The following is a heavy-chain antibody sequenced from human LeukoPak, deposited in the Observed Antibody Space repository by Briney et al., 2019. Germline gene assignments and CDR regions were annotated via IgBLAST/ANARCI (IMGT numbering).Heavy chain of an antibody. CDR2: IYTSRGT. CDR3: ARDLWSGTSGYDRPFDP. D-gene: IGHD3-3*01. Sequence: TSQTLSLTCTVSGGSISSCRYYWGWIRQPNGMGLDGIIRIYTSRGTNYNPSLKSRVTISVYTSKNQFSLKLTSVTAADTAVYYCARDLWSGTSGYDRPFDPWGQGTLVTVSS. CDR1: GGSISSCRYY. V-gene: IGHV4-61*02. J-gene: IGHJ5*02.